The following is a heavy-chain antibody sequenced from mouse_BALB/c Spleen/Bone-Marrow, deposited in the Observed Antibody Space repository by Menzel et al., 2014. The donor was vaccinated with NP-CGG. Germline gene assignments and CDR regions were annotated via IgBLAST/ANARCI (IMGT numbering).Heavy chain of an antibody. CDR3: TNYCYD. V-gene: IGHV1S81*02. D-gene: IGHD1-2*01. Sequence: QVQLQQSGAELEKPGASVKLSCKASGYTFTSFWMHWVKLRTGQGFEWIGEINPSNGRTNYNEQFKRKATLTADKSSSPAYMQPSSLTSEDSAVYYGTNYCYDWGRGTTLTVSS. CDR1: GYTFTSFW. CDR2: INPSNGRT. J-gene: IGHJ2*01.